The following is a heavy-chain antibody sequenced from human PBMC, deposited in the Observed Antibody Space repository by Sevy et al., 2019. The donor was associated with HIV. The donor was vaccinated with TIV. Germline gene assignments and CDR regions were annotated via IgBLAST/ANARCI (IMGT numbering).Heavy chain of an antibody. J-gene: IGHJ4*02. CDR3: AREENRELGTIPLDS. Sequence: GGSLRLSCAASGFTFSHYNMNWVRQAPGKGLEWISYISKSGSTTYFADSVRGRFTISRDNAKNSLFLEMHSLTDEATAVYYCAREENRELGTIPLDSWGRGIQVTVSS. CDR2: ISKSGSTT. CDR1: GFTFSHYN. D-gene: IGHD7-27*01. V-gene: IGHV3-48*02.